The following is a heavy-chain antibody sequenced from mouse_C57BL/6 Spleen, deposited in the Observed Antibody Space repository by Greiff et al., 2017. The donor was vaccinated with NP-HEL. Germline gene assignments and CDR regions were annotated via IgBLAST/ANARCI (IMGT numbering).Heavy chain of an antibody. CDR2: IYPGEGDT. Sequence: LVESGPELVKPGASVKISCKASGYAFSSSWMNWVKQRPGKGLEWIGRIYPGEGDTNYNGKFKGKATLTADKASSTASMQLSSLTSEDSAVYFCARSYDYDGAWFAYWGQGTLVTVSA. CDR1: GYAFSSSW. D-gene: IGHD2-4*01. CDR3: ARSYDYDGAWFAY. J-gene: IGHJ3*01. V-gene: IGHV1-82*01.